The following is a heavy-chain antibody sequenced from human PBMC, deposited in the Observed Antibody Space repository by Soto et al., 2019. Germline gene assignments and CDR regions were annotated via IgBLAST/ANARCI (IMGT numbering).Heavy chain of an antibody. J-gene: IGHJ6*02. Sequence: SETLSLTCAVYGGSFSGYYWSWIRQPPGKGLEWIGEINHSGSTNYNPSLKSRVTISVDTSKNQFSLKLSSVTAADTAVYYCARGTVLRFLEWLFTGDYYGMDVWGQGTTVTVSS. CDR1: GGSFSGYY. CDR3: ARGTVLRFLEWLFTGDYYGMDV. D-gene: IGHD3-3*01. V-gene: IGHV4-34*01. CDR2: INHSGST.